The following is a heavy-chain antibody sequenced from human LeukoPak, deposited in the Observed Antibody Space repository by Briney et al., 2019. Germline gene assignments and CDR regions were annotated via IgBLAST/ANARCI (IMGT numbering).Heavy chain of an antibody. CDR3: ARLKGSIVRSSFDC. D-gene: IGHD1-26*01. CDR2: FSYSGST. Sequence: SETLSLTCTVSGASISTYYWSWIRQPPGKGLEWIGHFSYSGSTNYNPSLKSRVTISVDTSKNQFSLRLTSVTAADTGIYYCARLKGSIVRSSFDCWGQGTLVNVFS. J-gene: IGHJ4*02. CDR1: GASISTYY. V-gene: IGHV4-59*08.